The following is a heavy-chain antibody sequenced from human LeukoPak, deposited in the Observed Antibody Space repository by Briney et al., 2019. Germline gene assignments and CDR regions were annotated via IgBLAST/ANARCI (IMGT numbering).Heavy chain of an antibody. CDR1: GGSISSYY. V-gene: IGHV4-59*08. CDR3: ARATKYSSSWFDY. J-gene: IGHJ4*02. Sequence: PSETLSLTCTVSGGSISSYYWSWIRQPPGKGLEWIAYISDIGSINYNPSLKSRVTISLDTSKNQFSLKLSSVTAADTAVCYCARATKYSSSWFDYWGQGTLVTVSS. CDR2: ISDIGSI. D-gene: IGHD6-6*01.